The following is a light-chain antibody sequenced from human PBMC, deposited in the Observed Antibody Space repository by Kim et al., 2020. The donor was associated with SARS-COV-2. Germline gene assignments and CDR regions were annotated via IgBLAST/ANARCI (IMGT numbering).Light chain of an antibody. CDR3: QVWDTDTDHYV. CDR1: NIGGHS. CDR2: YDR. V-gene: IGLV3-21*01. J-gene: IGLJ1*01. Sequence: VSVVPGQTARITCGGNNIGGHSVHWYQQKPGQAPVLVMYYDRDRPSGIPERFSGSKSASTATLTISRVEAGDEADYYCQVWDTDTDHYVFGTGTKVTVL.